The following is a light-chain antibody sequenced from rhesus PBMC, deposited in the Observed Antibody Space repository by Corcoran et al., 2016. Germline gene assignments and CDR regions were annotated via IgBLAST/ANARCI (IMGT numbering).Light chain of an antibody. J-gene: IGLJ1*01. Sequence: QAALTQPRSVSGSPGRSATISCTGTSSAIGSYNYVSWYQQHPDTAPKFMIYEVTKRPSGVSDRSSGSKSGNTASLTISGLQPEDEADYYCSSYTDSDTYIFGTGTWLTVL. CDR1: SSAIGSYNY. CDR2: EVT. V-gene: IGLV2-32*02. CDR3: SSYTDSDTYI.